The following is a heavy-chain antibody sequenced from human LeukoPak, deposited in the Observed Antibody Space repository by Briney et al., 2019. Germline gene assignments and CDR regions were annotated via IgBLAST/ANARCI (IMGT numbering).Heavy chain of an antibody. Sequence: GGSLRLSCAASGFTFSNYSMNWVRQAPGKGLEWVSYISGSSSTIYYADSVKGRFTISRDNAKNSLYLQMNSLRDEDTAVYYCARDRGYTSSWSGGMDVWGQGTTVTVSS. CDR1: GFTFSNYS. D-gene: IGHD6-13*01. J-gene: IGHJ6*02. CDR3: ARDRGYTSSWSGGMDV. V-gene: IGHV3-48*02. CDR2: ISGSSSTI.